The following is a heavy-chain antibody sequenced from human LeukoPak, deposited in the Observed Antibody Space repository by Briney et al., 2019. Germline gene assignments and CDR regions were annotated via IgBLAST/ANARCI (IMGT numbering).Heavy chain of an antibody. CDR2: IYYSGST. Sequence: SETLSLTCTVSGGSISSSSYYWGWIRQPPGKGLEWIGSIYYSGSTYYNPSLKSRVTISVDTSKNQFSLKLSSVTAADTAVYYCARGTRIAVAVYYLDYWGQGTLATVSS. CDR3: ARGTRIAVAVYYLDY. CDR1: GGSISSSSYY. D-gene: IGHD6-19*01. J-gene: IGHJ4*02. V-gene: IGHV4-39*01.